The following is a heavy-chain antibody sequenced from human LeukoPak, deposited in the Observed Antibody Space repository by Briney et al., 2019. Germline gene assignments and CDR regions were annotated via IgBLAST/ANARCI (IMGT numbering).Heavy chain of an antibody. CDR3: ARRPLRGMVRGVITPAWFDP. Sequence: SETLSLTCTVSGGSISSGSYYWSWIRQPPGKGLEWIGEINHSGSTNYNPSLKSRVTISVDTSKNQFSLKLSSVTAADTAVYYCARRPLRGMVRGVITPAWFDPWGQGTLVTVSS. CDR1: GGSISSGSYY. J-gene: IGHJ5*02. D-gene: IGHD3-10*01. CDR2: INHSGST. V-gene: IGHV4-39*07.